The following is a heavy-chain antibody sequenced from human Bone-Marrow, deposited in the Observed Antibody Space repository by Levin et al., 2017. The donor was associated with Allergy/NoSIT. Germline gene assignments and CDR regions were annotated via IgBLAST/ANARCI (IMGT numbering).Heavy chain of an antibody. CDR2: IYGDGAE. CDR3: AQRGQTTTAFDY. D-gene: IGHD1-1*01. CDR1: SLTTAEVG. V-gene: IGHV2-5*02. Sequence: SLTTAEVGVAWIRQPPGKTLEWLAIIYGDGAERYSPSLKSRLTITKDTSKNQVVLTLTNIDPVDTATYYCAQRGQTTTAFDYWGQGTLVTVSS. J-gene: IGHJ4*02.